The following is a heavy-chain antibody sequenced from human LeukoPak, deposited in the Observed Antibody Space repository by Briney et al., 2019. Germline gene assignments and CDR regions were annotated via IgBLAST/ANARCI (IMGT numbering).Heavy chain of an antibody. Sequence: SVKVSCKASGGTFSSYAISWVRQAPGQGLEWMGRIIPIFGTANYAQKFQGRVTITTDESTSTAYMELSSLRSEDTAVYYCARARGAANYYYYMDVWGKGTTVTVSS. CDR3: ARARGAANYYYYMDV. D-gene: IGHD1-26*01. CDR1: GGTFSSYA. J-gene: IGHJ6*03. CDR2: IIPIFGTA. V-gene: IGHV1-69*05.